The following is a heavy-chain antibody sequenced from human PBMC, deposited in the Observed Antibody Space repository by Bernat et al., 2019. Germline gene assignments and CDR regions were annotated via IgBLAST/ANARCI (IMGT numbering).Heavy chain of an antibody. CDR2: IRSKAYGGTT. Sequence: EVQLVESGGGLVQPGRSLRLSCTASGFTFGDYAMSWFRQAPGKGLEWVGFIRSKAYGGTTEDAASVKGRFTISRDESKSIAYLQMNSLKTEDAAVLYCTRGGRDSSSWRRLLGVYWGQGTMVTVSS. D-gene: IGHD6-13*01. CDR1: GFTFGDYA. V-gene: IGHV3-49*03. J-gene: IGHJ4*02. CDR3: TRGGRDSSSWRRLLGVY.